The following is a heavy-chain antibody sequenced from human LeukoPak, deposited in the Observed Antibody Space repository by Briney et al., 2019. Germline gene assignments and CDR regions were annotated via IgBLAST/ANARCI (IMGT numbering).Heavy chain of an antibody. Sequence: GGSLRLSCAASGFTFYDYAMHWVRQAPGKGLEWVSLISGDGGSTYYADDVKGRFTISRDNSTTSLYLQMNSLRTEDTALYYCAKDSRYYDSSGYYWGASDIWGQGTMVTVSS. CDR3: AKDSRYYDSSGYYWGASDI. CDR1: GFTFYDYA. D-gene: IGHD3-22*01. CDR2: ISGDGGST. V-gene: IGHV3-43*02. J-gene: IGHJ3*02.